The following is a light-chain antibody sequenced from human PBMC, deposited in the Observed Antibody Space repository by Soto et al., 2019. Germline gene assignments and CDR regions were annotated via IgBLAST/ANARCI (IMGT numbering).Light chain of an antibody. Sequence: QSVLTQPPSASGAPGQRVTISCSRSNANIGNNYVSWYQQLPGTAPKLLIYKNNHRPSGVPDRFSGSKSGTSASLAISGLRSEDEADYYCAAWDDSLSVPYVFGTGTKVTVL. V-gene: IGLV1-47*01. J-gene: IGLJ1*01. CDR3: AAWDDSLSVPYV. CDR1: NANIGNNY. CDR2: KNN.